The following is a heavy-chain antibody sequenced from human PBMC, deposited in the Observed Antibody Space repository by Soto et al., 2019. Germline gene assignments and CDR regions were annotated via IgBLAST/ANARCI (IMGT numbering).Heavy chain of an antibody. CDR1: GFTFSSYG. CDR2: ISYDGSNK. D-gene: IGHD2-21*02. Sequence: QVQLVESGGGVXQPGRSLRLSCAASGFTFSSYGMHWVRQAPGKGLEWVAVISYDGSNKYYADSVKGRFTISRDNSKNTLYLQMNSLRAEDTAVYYCAKEEVVTYCGGDCYPDAFDIWGQGTMVTVSS. V-gene: IGHV3-30*18. CDR3: AKEEVVTYCGGDCYPDAFDI. J-gene: IGHJ3*02.